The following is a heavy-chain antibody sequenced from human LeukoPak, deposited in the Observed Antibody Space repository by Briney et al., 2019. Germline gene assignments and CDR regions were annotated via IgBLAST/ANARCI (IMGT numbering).Heavy chain of an antibody. J-gene: IGHJ4*02. V-gene: IGHV3-33*01. CDR1: GFTFSRCG. CDR3: ARAEPGLFDY. Sequence: GGSLRLSCVASGFTFSRCGMHWVRQAPGKGLEWVAVIYSDARNAYYADSVEGRFTISRDNSKNTLYLQMNSLRAEDTAVYYCARAEPGLFDYWGLGTLVTVSS. CDR2: IYSDARNA.